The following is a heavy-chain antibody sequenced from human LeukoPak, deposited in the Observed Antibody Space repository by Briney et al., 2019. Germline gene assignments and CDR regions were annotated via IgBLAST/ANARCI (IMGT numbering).Heavy chain of an antibody. D-gene: IGHD3-10*01. J-gene: IGHJ4*02. CDR3: VRRGSYETQGLDF. Sequence: GASVKVSCMASGYIFTNLDINWERQATGQGREWMGCMNPNTGTTGYAQKFQGRVTMTSNTSIDTAYIELSRLSSEETAVYYCVRRGSYETQGLDFWGQGTLVTVTS. CDR2: MNPNTGTT. V-gene: IGHV1-8*01. CDR1: GYIFTNLD.